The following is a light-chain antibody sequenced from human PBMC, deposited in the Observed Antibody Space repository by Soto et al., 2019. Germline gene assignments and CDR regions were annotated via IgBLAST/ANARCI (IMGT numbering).Light chain of an antibody. CDR3: QSYDSSLGGSKGV. V-gene: IGLV1-40*01. CDR1: SSDIGAGYD. Sequence: QSVLTQPPSMSGAPGQRVTISCTGSSSDIGAGYDVHWYQQFPGTAPKLLIYSNINRPSGVPDRFSGSKSGTSASLAFTGLQAEDEADYYCQSYDSSLGGSKGVFGGGTQLTVL. CDR2: SNI. J-gene: IGLJ3*02.